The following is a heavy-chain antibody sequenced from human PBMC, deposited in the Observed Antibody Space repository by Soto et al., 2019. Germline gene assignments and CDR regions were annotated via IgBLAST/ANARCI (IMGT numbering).Heavy chain of an antibody. Sequence: GGSLRLSCAASGFTVSSNYMSWVRQAPGKGLEWVSVIYSGGSTYYADSVKGRFTISRDNSKNTLYLQMNSLRAEDTAVYYCARSPGHDEKRLNWFDPWGQGTLVTVSS. CDR3: ARSPGHDEKRLNWFDP. V-gene: IGHV3-53*01. CDR1: GFTVSSNY. CDR2: IYSGGST. D-gene: IGHD1-1*01. J-gene: IGHJ5*02.